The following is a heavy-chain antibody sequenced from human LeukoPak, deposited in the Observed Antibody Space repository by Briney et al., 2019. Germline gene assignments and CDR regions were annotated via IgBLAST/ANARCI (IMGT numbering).Heavy chain of an antibody. CDR2: IYTSGST. Sequence: SQTLSLTCTVSGGSISSGSYHCSWIRQPAGKGLEWIGRIYTSGSTNYNPSLKSRVTISVDTSKNQFSLKLSSVTAADTAVYYCASGRGDGYDFDYWGQGTLLTVSS. V-gene: IGHV4-61*02. D-gene: IGHD5-24*01. CDR1: GGSISSGSYH. J-gene: IGHJ4*02. CDR3: ASGRGDGYDFDY.